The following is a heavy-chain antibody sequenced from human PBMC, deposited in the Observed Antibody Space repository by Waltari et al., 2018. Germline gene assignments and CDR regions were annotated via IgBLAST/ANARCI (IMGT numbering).Heavy chain of an antibody. D-gene: IGHD3-22*01. Sequence: QVQLQESGPGLVKPSETLSLTCTVSGGSISSYYWSWIRQPPGKGLEWIGYIYYSGSTNYNPYLESRVTISVDTSKNQFSLKLSSVTAADTAVYYCARVFSFRGYYDSSGYEWYFDYWGQGTLVTVSS. CDR2: IYYSGST. CDR1: GGSISSYY. J-gene: IGHJ4*02. V-gene: IGHV4-59*01. CDR3: ARVFSFRGYYDSSGYEWYFDY.